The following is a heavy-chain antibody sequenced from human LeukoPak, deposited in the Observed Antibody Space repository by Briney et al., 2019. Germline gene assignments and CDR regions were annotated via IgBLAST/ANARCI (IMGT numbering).Heavy chain of an antibody. V-gene: IGHV3-21*01. CDR1: GFAVSTNY. CDR3: SRDGSGSGDV. Sequence: GGSLRLSCAASGFAVSTNYMSWVRQAPGKGLEWVSSISSESTNIYYTDSVKGRFTIARDNAKNSLYLQMNSLIPEDTAVYYCSRDGSGSGDVWGQGTLVTVSS. J-gene: IGHJ4*02. CDR2: ISSESTNI. D-gene: IGHD2-21*02.